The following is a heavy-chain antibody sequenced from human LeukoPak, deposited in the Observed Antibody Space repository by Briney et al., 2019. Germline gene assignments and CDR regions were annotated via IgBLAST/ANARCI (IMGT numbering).Heavy chain of an antibody. J-gene: IGHJ4*02. D-gene: IGHD1-26*01. Sequence: LGESLKISCKGSGYSFTNYWIGWVRQMPGKGLEWMGIIYPADSETTYSPSFQGQVTISADKSIGTAYLQWSSLKASDTAMYFCATTLVGASVYDFDYWGQGTLVTVSS. V-gene: IGHV5-51*01. CDR2: IYPADSET. CDR3: ATTLVGASVYDFDY. CDR1: GYSFTNYW.